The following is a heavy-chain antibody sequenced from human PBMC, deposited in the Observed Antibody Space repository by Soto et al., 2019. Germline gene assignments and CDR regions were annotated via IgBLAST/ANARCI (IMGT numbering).Heavy chain of an antibody. CDR1: GGTFSSYA. Sequence: QVQLVQSGAEVKKPGSSVKVSCKASGGTFSSYAISWVRQAPGQGLEWMGGIIPIFGTADYAQKFQGRVKITADESTGTAYLELSSLRSEDTAVYYCARGGEVLLRTWPLNLFDYWGQGTLVTVSS. J-gene: IGHJ4*02. V-gene: IGHV1-69*12. D-gene: IGHD3-10*01. CDR2: IIPIFGTA. CDR3: ARGGEVLLRTWPLNLFDY.